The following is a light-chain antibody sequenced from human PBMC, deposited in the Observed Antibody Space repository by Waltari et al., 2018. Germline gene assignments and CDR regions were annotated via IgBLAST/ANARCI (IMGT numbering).Light chain of an antibody. CDR2: DVS. Sequence: QAALTQPAAASASPRQSVTIFCAGTSNDVGRDNFVSWYQEHPGQAPRVIIYDVSDRPSGVSDRFSGSKSGNTASLTISGLQAEDEADYYCSSQSSNDVVLFGGGTKLTVL. J-gene: IGLJ2*01. V-gene: IGLV2-14*01. CDR1: SNDVGRDNF. CDR3: SSQSSNDVVL.